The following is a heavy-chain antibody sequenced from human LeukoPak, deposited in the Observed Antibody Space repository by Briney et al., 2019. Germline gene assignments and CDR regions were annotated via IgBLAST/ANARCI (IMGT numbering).Heavy chain of an antibody. CDR1: GFTFRNYW. Sequence: GGSLRLSCAASGFTFRNYWMTWVRQAPGKGLEWVANMNQDGSEKNYMDSWKGRFTISRDNAKNSLFLQMNSLRAEDTAVYYCARNAPPYAFDIWGQGTMVTVSS. J-gene: IGHJ3*02. CDR2: MNQDGSEK. V-gene: IGHV3-7*05. CDR3: ARNAPPYAFDI.